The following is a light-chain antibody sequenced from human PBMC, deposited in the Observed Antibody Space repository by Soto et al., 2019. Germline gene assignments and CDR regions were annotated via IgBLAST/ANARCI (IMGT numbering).Light chain of an antibody. CDR1: SSDVGGYDY. V-gene: IGLV2-14*01. CDR2: EVN. J-gene: IGLJ1*01. CDR3: SSYSTTSTLV. Sequence: QSALTQPASVSGSPGQSVTISCTGASSDVGGYDYVSWYQQHPGKAPKLILYEVNNRPSGVSNHFSGSKSGNTASLIISGLQADDVADYYCSSYSTTSTLVFGSGTKVTVL.